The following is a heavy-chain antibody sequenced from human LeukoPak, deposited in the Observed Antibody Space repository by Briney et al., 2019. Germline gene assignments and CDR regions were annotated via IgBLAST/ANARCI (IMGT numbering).Heavy chain of an antibody. CDR1: GYSISSGYY. V-gene: IGHV4-38-2*01. J-gene: IGHJ6*03. CDR2: IYHSGST. Sequence: PSETLSLTCAVSGYSISSGYYWGWIRQPPGKGLEWIGSIYHSGSTYYNPSLKSRVTISVDTSKNQFSLKLSSVTAADTAVYYCARPAREYVGATPLYYYYYMDVWGKGTTVTVSS. CDR3: ARPAREYVGATPLYYYYYMDV. D-gene: IGHD1-26*01.